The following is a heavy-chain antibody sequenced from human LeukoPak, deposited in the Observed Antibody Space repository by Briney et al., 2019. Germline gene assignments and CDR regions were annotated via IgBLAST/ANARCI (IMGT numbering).Heavy chain of an antibody. J-gene: IGHJ6*02. V-gene: IGHV3-53*04. CDR1: GSNVTYNY. Sequence: GGSLRLSCVASGSNVTYNYMTWVRQAPGKGLEWVSLIDSGGTTYYADSLKGRFTISRHSPNNTLFLQMNNLRPEDTALYYCARTSYYYDMDVWGPGTTVTVSS. CDR2: IDSGGTT. CDR3: ARTSYYYDMDV.